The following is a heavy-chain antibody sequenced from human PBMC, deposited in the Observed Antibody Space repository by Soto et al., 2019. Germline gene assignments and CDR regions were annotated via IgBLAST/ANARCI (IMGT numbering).Heavy chain of an antibody. CDR2: INHSGST. CDR3: ARSRTTVEGMDV. V-gene: IGHV4-34*01. J-gene: IGHJ6*02. D-gene: IGHD4-4*01. CDR1: GGSFSGYY. Sequence: QVQLQQWGAGLLKPSETLSLTCAVYGGSFSGYYWSWILQPPGKGLEWIGEINHSGSTNYNPSLKSRVTISVDTSKNQFSLKLSSVTAADTAVYYCARSRTTVEGMDVWGQGTTVTVSS.